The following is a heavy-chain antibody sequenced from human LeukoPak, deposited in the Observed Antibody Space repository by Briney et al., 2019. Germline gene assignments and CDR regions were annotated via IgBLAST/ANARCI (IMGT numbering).Heavy chain of an antibody. CDR1: GFTFSGYS. J-gene: IGHJ6*03. CDR3: ARLTTVTTHGGYYYYMDV. D-gene: IGHD4-17*01. CDR2: ISSSSSYI. Sequence: PGGSLRLSCAASGFTFSGYSMNWVRQAPGKGLEWVSSISSSSSYIYYADSVKGRFTISRDNAKNSLYLQMNSLGAEDTAVYYCARLTTVTTHGGYYYYMDVWGKGTTVTVSS. V-gene: IGHV3-21*01.